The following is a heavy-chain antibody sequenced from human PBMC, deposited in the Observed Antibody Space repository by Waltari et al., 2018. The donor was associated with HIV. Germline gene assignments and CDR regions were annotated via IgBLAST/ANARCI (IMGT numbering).Heavy chain of an antibody. CDR1: GGSLSNFY. Sequence: QVQLLESGPGLLKPSETLSLTCSVSGGSLSNFYWSRVRQSPGKGLEWIGFIYNGGITNDNPSLKSRVVISQDTTENQISLNLNSVTAADTAVYYCTRAVRATTGGFWGQGVRVTVSS. D-gene: IGHD5-12*01. CDR2: IYNGGIT. J-gene: IGHJ4*02. CDR3: TRAVRATTGGF. V-gene: IGHV4-59*01.